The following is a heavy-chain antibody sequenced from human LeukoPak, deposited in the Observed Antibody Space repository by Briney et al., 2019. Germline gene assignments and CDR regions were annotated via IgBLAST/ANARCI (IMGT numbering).Heavy chain of an antibody. J-gene: IGHJ4*02. CDR2: IYSGGST. Sequence: GGSLRLSCAASGFTFRSYAMSWVRQAPGKGLEWVSVIYSGGSTYYADSVKGRFTISRDNSKNTLYLQMNSLRAEDTAVYYCARETGIYYFDYWGQGTLVTVSS. CDR1: GFTFRSYA. CDR3: ARETGIYYFDY. D-gene: IGHD1-1*01. V-gene: IGHV3-66*01.